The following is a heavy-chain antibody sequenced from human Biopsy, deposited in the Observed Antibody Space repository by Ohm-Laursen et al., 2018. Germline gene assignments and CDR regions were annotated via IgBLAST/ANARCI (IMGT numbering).Heavy chain of an antibody. CDR1: GFSFDDYG. J-gene: IGHJ5*02. V-gene: IGHV3-23*01. CDR2: ISGSGAST. Sequence: SLRLSCAASGFSFDDYGMSWVRQAPEKGLEWVSGISGSGASTYYADSVKGRFTISRDNSKNTLFLQMDSLRADDTAVYYCVKAYSAIYWFDPWGQGTLVTVSS. D-gene: IGHD2-21*01. CDR3: VKAYSAIYWFDP.